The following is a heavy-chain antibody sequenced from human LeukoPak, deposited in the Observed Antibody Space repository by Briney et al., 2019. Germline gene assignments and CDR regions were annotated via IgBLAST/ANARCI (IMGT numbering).Heavy chain of an antibody. Sequence: PSETLSLTCTVSGGSMSNYYWSWIRQAPGKGLELIGYIHYSGNTYYNPSLKSRVTISVDTSKNQFSLKLSSVTAADTAVYYCARGVNLHYGMDVWGQGTTVTVSS. CDR3: ARGVNLHYGMDV. J-gene: IGHJ6*02. CDR2: IHYSGNT. V-gene: IGHV4-59*01. CDR1: GGSMSNYY. D-gene: IGHD3-10*01.